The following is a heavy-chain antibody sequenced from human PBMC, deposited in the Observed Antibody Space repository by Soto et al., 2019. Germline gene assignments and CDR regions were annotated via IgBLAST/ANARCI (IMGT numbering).Heavy chain of an antibody. CDR2: IWYDGSNK. Sequence: QVQLVESGGGVVQPGRSLRLSCAASGFTFSSYVMHWVRQAPGKGLEWVAVIWYDGSNKYYADSVKGRFTISRDNSKNTLYLKMNSLRAEDTAVYYCARDGYCSGGSCYSVPVFYYCDQGTLVNVSS. V-gene: IGHV3-33*01. D-gene: IGHD2-15*01. CDR1: GFTFSSYV. CDR3: ARDGYCSGGSCYSVPVFYY. J-gene: IGHJ4*02.